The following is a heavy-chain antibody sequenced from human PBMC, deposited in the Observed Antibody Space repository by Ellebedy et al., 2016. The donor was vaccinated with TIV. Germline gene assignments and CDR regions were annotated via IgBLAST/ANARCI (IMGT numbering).Heavy chain of an antibody. Sequence: SETLSLXCTVSGASITNSYWSWLRQPPGKGLEYLGHIYHRGSTNYSPSLKGRVTMSIDTSKNQFSLKLTSVTAADTAVYYCAKYSGYDIFFDSWGHGTLVAVSS. CDR1: GASITNSY. J-gene: IGHJ4*01. D-gene: IGHD5-12*01. CDR3: AKYSGYDIFFDS. CDR2: IYHRGST. V-gene: IGHV4-59*01.